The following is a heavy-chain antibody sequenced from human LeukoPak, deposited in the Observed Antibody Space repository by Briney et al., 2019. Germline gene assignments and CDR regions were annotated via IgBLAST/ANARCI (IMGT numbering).Heavy chain of an antibody. CDR1: GYTFSGYY. CDR3: ARDGDGYNLGY. CDR2: LNPNSGGT. V-gene: IGHV1-2*02. Sequence: ASVKVSCKASGYTFSGYYLQWVRQAPGQGLEWMGWLNPNSGGTNYAQKFQGRVTMTRDTSISTAYMELTGLGSDDTAVYYCARDGDGYNLGYWGQGTLVTVSS. J-gene: IGHJ4*02. D-gene: IGHD5-24*01.